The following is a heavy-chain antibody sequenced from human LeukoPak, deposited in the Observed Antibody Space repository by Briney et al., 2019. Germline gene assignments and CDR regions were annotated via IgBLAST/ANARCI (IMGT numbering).Heavy chain of an antibody. CDR3: ARVLSTPQTTYGSGNDAFDI. Sequence: PGGSLRLSCAASGFTFSSYGMHWVRQAPGKGLEWVAVISYDGSNKYYADSVKGRFTISRDNSKNTLYLQMNSLRAEDTAVYYCARVLSTPQTTYGSGNDAFDIWGQGTMVTVSS. CDR2: ISYDGSNK. V-gene: IGHV3-30*03. D-gene: IGHD3-10*01. J-gene: IGHJ3*02. CDR1: GFTFSSYG.